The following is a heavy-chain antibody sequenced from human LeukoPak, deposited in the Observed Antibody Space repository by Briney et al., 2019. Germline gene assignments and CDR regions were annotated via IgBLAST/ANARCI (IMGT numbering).Heavy chain of an antibody. CDR2: IKQDGSDK. V-gene: IGHV3-7*01. Sequence: GGSLRLSCAASGFTFSNYWMSWVRQAPGKGLEWVANIKQDGSDKYYVDSVKGRFTISRDNAKNSLYLQMNSLRAEDTAVYYCARRHASSSRDCWGQGTLVTVSS. CDR3: ARRHASSSRDC. D-gene: IGHD6-6*01. J-gene: IGHJ4*02. CDR1: GFTFSNYW.